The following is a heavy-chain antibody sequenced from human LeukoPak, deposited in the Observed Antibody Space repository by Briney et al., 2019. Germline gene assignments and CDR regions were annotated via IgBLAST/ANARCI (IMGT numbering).Heavy chain of an antibody. CDR1: GGSISSSSYY. J-gene: IGHJ4*02. CDR2: IYYSGST. V-gene: IGHV4-39*01. CDR3: ARRRSSWSSEYYFDY. D-gene: IGHD6-13*01. Sequence: SETLSLTCTVSGGSISSSSYYWGWIRQPPGKGLEWIGSIYYSGSTYYNPSLKSRVTISVDTSKNQFSPKLSSVTAADTAVYYCARRRSSWSSEYYFDYWGQGTLVTVSS.